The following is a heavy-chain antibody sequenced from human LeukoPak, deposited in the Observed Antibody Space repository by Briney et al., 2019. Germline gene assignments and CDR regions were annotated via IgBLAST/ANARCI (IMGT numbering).Heavy chain of an antibody. CDR1: GFTFSNYW. CDR2: IRQDGNEK. J-gene: IGHJ4*02. CDR3: AIDNRGTFEF. Sequence: PGGSLRLSCTTSGFTFSNYWMSWLRQTPGKGLEWVANIRQDGNEKRYVDSVKGRFTISRDNAKNSLYVQMNSLRAEDTAVYYCAIDNRGTFEFWGQGTLVTVSS. V-gene: IGHV3-7*03. D-gene: IGHD1-14*01.